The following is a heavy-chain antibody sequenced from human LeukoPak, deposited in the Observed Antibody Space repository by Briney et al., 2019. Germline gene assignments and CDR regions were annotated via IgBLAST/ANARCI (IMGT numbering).Heavy chain of an antibody. J-gene: IGHJ4*02. CDR2: MYYSGST. CDR1: GGSFSGYY. CDR3: ARDFRGGYDFWSGYYTPYYFDY. Sequence: SETLSLTCAVSGGSFSGYYWGWIRQPPGKGLEWIGSMYYSGSTYYNPSLKSRVTISVDTSKNHFSLKLSSVTAADTAVYYCARDFRGGYDFWSGYYTPYYFDYWGQGTLVTVSP. D-gene: IGHD3-3*01. V-gene: IGHV4-39*07.